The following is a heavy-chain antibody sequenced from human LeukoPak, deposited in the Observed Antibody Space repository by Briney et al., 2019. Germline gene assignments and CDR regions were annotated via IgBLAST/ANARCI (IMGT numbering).Heavy chain of an antibody. J-gene: IGHJ4*02. Sequence: PGGSLRLSCAASGFTFSNTWMSWVRQAPGKGLEWVGRIQSKTDGGAVDYAAPVKGRFTISRDDSKNTLYLQMNSLKTADTAVYYCTTVAWNQLWSIDYWGQGTLVTVSS. D-gene: IGHD5-18*01. CDR2: IQSKTDGGAV. CDR3: TTVAWNQLWSIDY. V-gene: IGHV3-15*01. CDR1: GFTFSNTW.